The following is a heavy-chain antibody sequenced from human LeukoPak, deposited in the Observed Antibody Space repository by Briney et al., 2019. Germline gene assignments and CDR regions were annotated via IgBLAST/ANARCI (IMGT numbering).Heavy chain of an antibody. Sequence: SETLSLTCTVSGYSISSGYYWGWIRQPPGKGLEWIGSIYHSGSTYYNPSFKSRVTISVDTSKNQFSLKLSSVTAADTAVYYCAREGTGTTDAFDIWGQGTMVTVSS. V-gene: IGHV4-38-2*02. CDR3: AREGTGTTDAFDI. J-gene: IGHJ3*02. CDR1: GYSISSGYY. D-gene: IGHD1-7*01. CDR2: IYHSGST.